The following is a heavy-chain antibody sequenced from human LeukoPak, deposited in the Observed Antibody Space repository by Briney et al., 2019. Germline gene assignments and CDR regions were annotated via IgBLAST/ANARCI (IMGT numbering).Heavy chain of an antibody. Sequence: SETLSLTCTVSSGSISGYYWSWIRQPPGKGLEWVGYISYSGSTNYNPSLKSRVTISVDTSKNQFSLKLSSVTAADTAIYYCARDGRAGSLFAYWGQGTLVAVSS. CDR2: ISYSGST. V-gene: IGHV4-59*01. CDR1: SGSISGYY. CDR3: ARDGRAGSLFAY. D-gene: IGHD6-19*01. J-gene: IGHJ4*02.